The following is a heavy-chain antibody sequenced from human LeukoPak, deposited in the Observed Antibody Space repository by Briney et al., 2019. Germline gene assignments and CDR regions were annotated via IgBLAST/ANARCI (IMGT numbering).Heavy chain of an antibody. Sequence: GGSLRLSCAASGFTFSSYAMSWVRQAPGKGLEWVSAISDSGGSKYYAASMKGRFTISSDNSKNTPYLQRNSPRAEDTAVYDCAKKAQGITMIVVASPVDLDYWGQGTLFTVSS. CDR1: GFTFSSYA. CDR3: AKKAQGITMIVVASPVDLDY. CDR2: ISDSGGSK. V-gene: IGHV3-23*01. D-gene: IGHD3-22*01. J-gene: IGHJ4*02.